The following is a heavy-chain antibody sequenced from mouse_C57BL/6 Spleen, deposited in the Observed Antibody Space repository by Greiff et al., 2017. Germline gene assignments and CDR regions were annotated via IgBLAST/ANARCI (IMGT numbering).Heavy chain of an antibody. V-gene: IGHV14-4*01. D-gene: IGHD1-1*01. Sequence: VQLQQSGAELVRPGASVKLSCTASGFNIKDDYMHWVKQRPEQGLEWIGWIAPENGDTESASKFQGKATITADTSSNPAYLQLSSLTSEDTAVYYCTTRVVAKDYLYFDVWGTGTTVTVSS. J-gene: IGHJ1*03. CDR1: GFNIKDDY. CDR2: IAPENGDT. CDR3: TTRVVAKDYLYFDV.